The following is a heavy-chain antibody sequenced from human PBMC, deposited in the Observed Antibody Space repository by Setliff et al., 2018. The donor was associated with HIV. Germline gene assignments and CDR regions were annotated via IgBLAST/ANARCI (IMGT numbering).Heavy chain of an antibody. CDR2: IYYSGST. D-gene: IGHD2-15*01. J-gene: IGHJ4*02. Sequence: PSETLSLTCNVSGYSIGSGYYWGWIRQPPGKGLEWIGSIYYSGSTYYNPSLKSRVTISVDTSKNQFSLKLSSVTAADTAVYYCARLIPPYCSGGSCYYFDYWGQGTLVTVSS. CDR1: GYSIGSGYY. V-gene: IGHV4-38-2*02. CDR3: ARLIPPYCSGGSCYYFDY.